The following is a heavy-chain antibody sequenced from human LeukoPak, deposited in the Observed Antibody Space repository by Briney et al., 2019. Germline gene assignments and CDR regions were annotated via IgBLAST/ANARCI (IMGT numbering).Heavy chain of an antibody. V-gene: IGHV3-23*01. CDR3: AKEGSLELIAVAGTGAVNADY. CDR1: GFTFSSYA. D-gene: IGHD6-19*01. J-gene: IGHJ4*02. Sequence: GGSLRLSCAASGFTFSSYAMSWVRQAPGKGLEWVSAISGSGGSTYYADSVKGRFTISRDNSKNTLYLQMNSLRAEDTAVYYCAKEGSLELIAVAGTGAVNADYWGQGTLVTVSS. CDR2: ISGSGGST.